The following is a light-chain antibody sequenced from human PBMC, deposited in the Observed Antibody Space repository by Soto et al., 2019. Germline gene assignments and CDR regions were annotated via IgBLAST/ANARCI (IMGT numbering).Light chain of an antibody. CDR3: LSYAGSYNFV. CDR1: SSDVGSYNY. CDR2: DVN. V-gene: IGLV2-11*01. J-gene: IGLJ1*01. Sequence: QSVLTQPRSVSGSPGQSITISCTGSSSDVGSYNYVSWYQQHPGQAPKFRIYDVNKRPSGVSHRFSGSKSGNTASLTISGLQADDEADYYCLSYAGSYNFVFGSGTKLTVL.